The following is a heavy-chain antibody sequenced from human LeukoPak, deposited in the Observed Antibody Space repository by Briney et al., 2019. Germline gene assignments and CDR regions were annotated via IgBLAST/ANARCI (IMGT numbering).Heavy chain of an antibody. CDR3: ATGLRYFDSPPDF. CDR2: ISGSGGST. V-gene: IGHV3-23*01. J-gene: IGHJ4*02. Sequence: PGGSLRLSCAASGFTSSSYAMSWVRQAPGKGLEWVSAISGSGGSTHYADSVKGRFTISRDNSKTTLYLQMNSLRAEDTAVYYCATGLRYFDSPPDFWGQGTLVTVSS. D-gene: IGHD3-9*01. CDR1: GFTSSSYA.